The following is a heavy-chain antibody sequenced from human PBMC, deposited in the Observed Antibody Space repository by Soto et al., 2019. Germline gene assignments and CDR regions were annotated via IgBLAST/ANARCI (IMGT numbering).Heavy chain of an antibody. CDR2: IYYSGGT. Sequence: SETLSLTCTVSGGSISSSSYYWGWIRQPPGKGLEWIGSIYYSGGTYYNPSLKSRVTISVDTSKNQFSLKLSSVTAADTAVYYCARHGTIFGSSGRFDPWGQGTLVTVSS. CDR1: GGSISSSSYY. J-gene: IGHJ5*02. D-gene: IGHD3-3*01. CDR3: ARHGTIFGSSGRFDP. V-gene: IGHV4-39*01.